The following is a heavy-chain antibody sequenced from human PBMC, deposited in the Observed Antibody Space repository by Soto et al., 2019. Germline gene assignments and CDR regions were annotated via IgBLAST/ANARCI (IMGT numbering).Heavy chain of an antibody. D-gene: IGHD3-10*02. V-gene: IGHV1-69*13. CDR3: AKDVGFQQHLFVFDL. CDR1: GGTFTDYA. CDR2: IIPIFRSS. J-gene: IGHJ4*02. Sequence: ASVKVSCKASGGTFTDYAFSWVRQAPGQGLEWMGGIIPIFRSSNFAQKFQGRLTIFADASAGTAYMELSSLRSDDTAIYYCAKDVGFQQHLFVFDLWGQGTLVTFSS.